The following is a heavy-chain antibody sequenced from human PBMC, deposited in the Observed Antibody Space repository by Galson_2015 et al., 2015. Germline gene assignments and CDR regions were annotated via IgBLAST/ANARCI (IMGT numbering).Heavy chain of an antibody. D-gene: IGHD2-8*01. Sequence: SLRLSCAASGFTFDDYAMHWVRQAPGKGLEWVSLISGDGGSTYYADSVKGRFTISRDNSKNSLYLQMNSLRTEDTALYYCAKDGREYCTNGVCYTEAVAGTFYYYGMDVWGQGTTVTVSS. CDR1: GFTFDDYA. J-gene: IGHJ6*02. CDR3: AKDGREYCTNGVCYTEAVAGTFYYYGMDV. V-gene: IGHV3-43*02. CDR2: ISGDGGST.